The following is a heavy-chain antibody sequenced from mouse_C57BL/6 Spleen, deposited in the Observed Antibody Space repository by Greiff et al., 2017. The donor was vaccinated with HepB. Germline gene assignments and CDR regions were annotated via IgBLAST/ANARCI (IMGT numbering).Heavy chain of an antibody. CDR1: GYSITSGYY. V-gene: IGHV3-6*01. J-gene: IGHJ3*01. D-gene: IGHD2-4*01. CDR2: ISYDGSN. CDR3: AREGNYDYGRTWFAY. Sequence: EESGPGLVKPSQSLSLTCSVTGYSITSGYYWNWIRQFPGNNLEWMGYISYDGSNNYNPSLKNRISITRDTSKNQFFLKLNSVTTEDTATYYCAREGNYDYGRTWFAYWGQGTLVTVSA.